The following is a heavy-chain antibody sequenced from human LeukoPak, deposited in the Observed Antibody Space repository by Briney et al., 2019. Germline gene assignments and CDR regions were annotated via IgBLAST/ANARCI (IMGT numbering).Heavy chain of an antibody. J-gene: IGHJ4*02. CDR2: INQDGSEK. Sequence: PGGSLRLSCAASGFTFTSFWMSWVRQAPGKGLEWVANINQDGSEKYYVDSVKGRFTISRDNAKNSLYLQMNSLRAEDTAVCYCARDSSSSCFDYWGQGTLVTVSS. V-gene: IGHV3-7*01. D-gene: IGHD6-13*01. CDR3: ARDSSSSCFDY. CDR1: GFTFTSFW.